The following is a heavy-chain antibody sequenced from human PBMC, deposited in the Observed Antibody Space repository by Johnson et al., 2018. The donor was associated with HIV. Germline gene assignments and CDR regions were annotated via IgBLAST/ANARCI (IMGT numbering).Heavy chain of an antibody. Sequence: VQLVEYGGGLVKPGGSLRLSCAASGFTFSNAWMSWVRQAPGKGLEWVGRIKSKTDGGTTDYAAPVKGRFAISRDDSKNTLYLQMNSLRAEDTAVSHCAREGAWEVRPGAFDIWGQGTTVTVSS. D-gene: IGHD1-26*01. V-gene: IGHV3-15*01. J-gene: IGHJ3*02. CDR2: IKSKTDGGTT. CDR3: AREGAWEVRPGAFDI. CDR1: GFTFSNAW.